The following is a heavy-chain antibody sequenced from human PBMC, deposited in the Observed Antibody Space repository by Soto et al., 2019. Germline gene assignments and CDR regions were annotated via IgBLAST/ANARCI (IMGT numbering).Heavy chain of an antibody. Sequence: ASVKVSCKASGGTFSSYAISWVRQAPGQGREWMGGIIPIFGTANYAQKFQGRVTITADKSTSTAYMELSSLRSEDTAVYYCARRRYCSSTSCFTHYYYGMDVCGQGPTVTVSS. V-gene: IGHV1-69*06. CDR3: ARRRYCSSTSCFTHYYYGMDV. J-gene: IGHJ6*02. D-gene: IGHD2-2*02. CDR2: IIPIFGTA. CDR1: GGTFSSYA.